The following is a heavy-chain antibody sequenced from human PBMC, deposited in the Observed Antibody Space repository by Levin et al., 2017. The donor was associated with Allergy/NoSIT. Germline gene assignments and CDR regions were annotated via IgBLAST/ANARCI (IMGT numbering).Heavy chain of an antibody. Sequence: GESLKISCKASGYTFTSYGISWVRQAPGQGLEWMGWISAYNGNTNYAQKLQGRVTMTTDTSTSTAYMELRSLRSDDTAVYYCARAFRYYYDSSGLPDFDYWGQGTLVTVSS. D-gene: IGHD3-22*01. CDR2: ISAYNGNT. CDR1: GYTFTSYG. V-gene: IGHV1-18*01. J-gene: IGHJ4*02. CDR3: ARAFRYYYDSSGLPDFDY.